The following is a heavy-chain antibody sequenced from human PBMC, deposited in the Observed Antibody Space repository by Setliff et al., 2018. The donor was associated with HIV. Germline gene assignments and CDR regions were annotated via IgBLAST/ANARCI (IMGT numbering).Heavy chain of an antibody. CDR1: GGTFSGYC. CDR2: INHKGVT. V-gene: IGHV4-34*08. D-gene: IGHD6-25*01. Sequence: SETLSLTCAVYGGTFSGYCWTWIRHSPDRGLEWIGEINHKGVTNYSPSLLRRATISADTSKNQFSLRLSSVTAADTALYFCARAQIAAPRPFDYWGQGTLVTVSS. CDR3: ARAQIAAPRPFDY. J-gene: IGHJ4*02.